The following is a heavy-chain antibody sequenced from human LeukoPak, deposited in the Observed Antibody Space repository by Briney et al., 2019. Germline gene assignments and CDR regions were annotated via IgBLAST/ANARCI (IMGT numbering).Heavy chain of an antibody. J-gene: IGHJ4*02. CDR1: GFTFSSYS. D-gene: IGHD3-9*01. Sequence: GGSLRLSCAASGFTFSSYSINWVRQAPGKGLEWVSSISSSSTYIYYADSVKGRFTISRDNAKNSLYLQMNSLRAEDTALYYCARGSTHYDVLTGYHYYFDYWGQGTLVTVSS. CDR3: ARGSTHYDVLTGYHYYFDY. CDR2: ISSSSTYI. V-gene: IGHV3-21*04.